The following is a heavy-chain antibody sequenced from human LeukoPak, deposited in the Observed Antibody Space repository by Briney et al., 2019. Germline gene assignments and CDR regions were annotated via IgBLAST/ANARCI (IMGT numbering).Heavy chain of an antibody. CDR1: GFTFSSYS. D-gene: IGHD5-18*01. CDR3: ARGGESYFDTAMVTGY. V-gene: IGHV3-74*01. Sequence: GGSLRLSGAASGFTFSSYSMHWVRQAPGKGLVWVSRINSDGSSTSYADSVKGRFTISRDNAKNTLYLQMNSLRAEDTAVYYCARGGESYFDTAMVTGYWGQGTLVTVSS. J-gene: IGHJ4*02. CDR2: INSDGSST.